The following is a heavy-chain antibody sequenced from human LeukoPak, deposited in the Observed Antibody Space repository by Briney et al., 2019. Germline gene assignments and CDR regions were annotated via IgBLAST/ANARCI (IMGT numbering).Heavy chain of an antibody. Sequence: SETLSLTCTVSGGXVSSGSHYWSWIRQPPGKGLEWLGYIYDSGNTNYNPSLKSRVTISVDTSKNQFSLKLSSVTAADTALYYCARAPRREAYNFDFWGQGTLVTVSS. CDR3: ARAPRREAYNFDF. V-gene: IGHV4-61*01. D-gene: IGHD5-24*01. CDR1: GGXVSSGSHY. CDR2: IYDSGNT. J-gene: IGHJ4*02.